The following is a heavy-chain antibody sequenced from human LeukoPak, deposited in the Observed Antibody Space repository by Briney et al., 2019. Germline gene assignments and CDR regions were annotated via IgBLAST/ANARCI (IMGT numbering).Heavy chain of an antibody. V-gene: IGHV4-59*01. J-gene: IGHJ3*02. Sequence: SETLSPTCTVSGGSISSYYWSWIRQPPGKGLEWIGYIYYSGSTNYNPSLKSRVTISVDTSKNQFSLKLSSVTAADTAVYYCARAEEMATTFDAFDIWGQGTMVTVSS. D-gene: IGHD5-24*01. CDR2: IYYSGST. CDR1: GGSISSYY. CDR3: ARAEEMATTFDAFDI.